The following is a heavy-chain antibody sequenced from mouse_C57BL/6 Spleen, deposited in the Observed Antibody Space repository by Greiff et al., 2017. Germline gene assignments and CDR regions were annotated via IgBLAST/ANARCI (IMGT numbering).Heavy chain of an antibody. D-gene: IGHD2-4*01. CDR2: IYPGSGST. CDR1: GYTFTSYW. CDR3: ARSPYDYDGVDY. V-gene: IGHV1-55*01. Sequence: VQLQQPGAELVKPGASVKMSCKASGYTFTSYWITWVKQRPGQGLEWIGDIYPGSGSTNYNEKFKSKATLTVDTSSSTAYMQLSSLTSEDSAVYYCARSPYDYDGVDYWGQGTTLTVSS. J-gene: IGHJ2*01.